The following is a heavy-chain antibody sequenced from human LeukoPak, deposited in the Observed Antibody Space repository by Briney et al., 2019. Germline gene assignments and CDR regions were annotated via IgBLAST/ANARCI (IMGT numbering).Heavy chain of an antibody. D-gene: IGHD3-16*01. V-gene: IGHV4-4*07. Sequence: RPSETLSLTCTVSGGSISSYSWSWIRQPAGKGLEWIGLFYASGITNYNPSLKTRVTISVDTSKNQFSLNLWSVTAADTAIYYCATTLDYGCFDPWGQGALVTVSS. CDR1: GGSISSYS. CDR2: FYASGIT. J-gene: IGHJ5*02. CDR3: ATTLDYGCFDP.